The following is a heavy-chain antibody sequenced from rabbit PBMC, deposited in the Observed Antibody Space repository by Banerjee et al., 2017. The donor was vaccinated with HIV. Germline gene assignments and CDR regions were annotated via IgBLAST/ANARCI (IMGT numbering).Heavy chain of an antibody. CDR1: GFSLSSSYW. CDR3: ARDRDASSMFNL. Sequence: QSLEESGGDLVKPGASLTLTCTASGFSLSSSYWICWVRQAPGKGLEWIACIDGGSSGSTWYASWAKGRFTISKSSSTTVTLQLNSLTAADTATYFCARDRDASSMFNLWGPGTLVTVS. J-gene: IGHJ4*01. V-gene: IGHV1S40*01. D-gene: IGHD4-2*01. CDR2: IDGGSSGST.